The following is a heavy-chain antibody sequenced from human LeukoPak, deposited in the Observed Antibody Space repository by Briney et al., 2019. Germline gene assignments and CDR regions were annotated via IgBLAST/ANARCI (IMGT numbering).Heavy chain of an antibody. V-gene: IGHV1-46*01. Sequence: ASVKVSCKASGYTFTSYYMHWVRQAAGQGLEWMGIINPSGGSTSYAQKFQGRVTMTRDTSTSTVYMELSSLKSEDTAVYYCARVRDGYNDAYDIWGQGTMVTVSS. CDR3: ARVRDGYNDAYDI. D-gene: IGHD5-24*01. CDR2: INPSGGST. J-gene: IGHJ3*02. CDR1: GYTFTSYY.